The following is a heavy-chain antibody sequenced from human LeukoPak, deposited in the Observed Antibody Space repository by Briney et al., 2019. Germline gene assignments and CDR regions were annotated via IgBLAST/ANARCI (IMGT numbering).Heavy chain of an antibody. Sequence: SVKVSCKASGGTFSSYAISWVRQAPGQGLEWMGRIIPILGIANYAQKFQGRVTITADKSTSTAYMELSSLRSEDTAVYYCARDPTTTVVPGGWLDPWGQGTLVTVSS. CDR1: GGTFSSYA. V-gene: IGHV1-69*04. J-gene: IGHJ5*02. CDR2: IIPILGIA. CDR3: ARDPTTTVVPGGWLDP. D-gene: IGHD4-23*01.